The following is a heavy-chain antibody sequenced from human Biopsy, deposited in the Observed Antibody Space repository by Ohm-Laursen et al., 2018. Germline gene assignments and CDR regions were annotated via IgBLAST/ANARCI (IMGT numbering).Heavy chain of an antibody. CDR1: SYTFTDYN. CDR3: ARDPLNGHKHFDY. V-gene: IGHV1-2*02. J-gene: IGHJ4*02. CDR2: INCKTGAP. D-gene: IGHD2-8*01. Sequence: GSSVKVSCKASSYTFTDYNIHWMRQAPGQRLEWLGYINCKTGAPNYAQKFQGTVTMTRDTSISTAYLALGSLRSADTAIYYCARDPLNGHKHFDYWGQGSLVTVSS.